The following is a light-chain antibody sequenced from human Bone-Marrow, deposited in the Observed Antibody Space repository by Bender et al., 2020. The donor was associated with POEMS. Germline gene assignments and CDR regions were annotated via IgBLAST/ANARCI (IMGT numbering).Light chain of an antibody. CDR2: EGS. CDR1: SRDGGNDNL. CDR3: CSNVGYNTL. Sequence: QAALTQPASVSGSPGQSITISCTGTSRDGGNDNLGSWYQQYPGKAPKLIIYEGSKRSSGVPYRISGSKSGNTASLTISGLQAEDEAHYYCCSNVGYNTLFGGGTKLTVL. J-gene: IGLJ2*01. V-gene: IGLV2-23*01.